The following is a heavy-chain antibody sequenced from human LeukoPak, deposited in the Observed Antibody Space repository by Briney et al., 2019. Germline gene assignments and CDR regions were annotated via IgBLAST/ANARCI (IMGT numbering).Heavy chain of an antibody. J-gene: IGHJ4*02. CDR3: ARENGRYSGYVSYFDY. V-gene: IGHV6-1*01. D-gene: IGHD5-12*01. CDR1: GDSVSSNSAA. Sequence: SQTLSLTCAIPGDSVSSNSAAWNWIRQSPSRGLEWLGRTYYRSKWYNDYAVSVKSRITINPDTSKNQFSLQLNSVTPEDTAVYYCARENGRYSGYVSYFDYWGQGTLVTVSS. CDR2: TYYRSKWYN.